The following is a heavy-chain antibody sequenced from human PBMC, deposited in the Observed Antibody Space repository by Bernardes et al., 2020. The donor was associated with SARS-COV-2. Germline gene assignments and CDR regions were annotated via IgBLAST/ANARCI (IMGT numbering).Heavy chain of an antibody. CDR1: GFTFRSSW. V-gene: IGHV3-74*01. Sequence: VGPLILSCAASGFTFRSSWIHWVRQVPGPGLVWVSRINNDGRTLTYADSVKGRFIISRDNAKNTVYLQMNGLRAEDTARYYCARSSSGATRAAGGYWGQGALVTVSS. CDR3: ARSSSGATRAAGGY. CDR2: INNDGRTL. J-gene: IGHJ4*02. D-gene: IGHD6-13*01.